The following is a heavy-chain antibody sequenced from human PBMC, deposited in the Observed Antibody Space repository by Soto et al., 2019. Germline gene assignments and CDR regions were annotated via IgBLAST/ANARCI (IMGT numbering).Heavy chain of an antibody. J-gene: IGHJ4*02. CDR2: ISGSGGST. CDR1: GFTFSSYA. V-gene: IGHV3-23*01. D-gene: IGHD2-15*01. CDR3: AKDSCSGGSCYSGFDY. Sequence: EAQLLESGGGLVQPGGSLRLSCAASGFTFSSYAMSWGRQAPGKGLEWVSAISGSGGSTYYADSVKGRFTISRDNSKNTLYLQMNSLRAEDTAVYYCAKDSCSGGSCYSGFDYWGQGTLVTVSS.